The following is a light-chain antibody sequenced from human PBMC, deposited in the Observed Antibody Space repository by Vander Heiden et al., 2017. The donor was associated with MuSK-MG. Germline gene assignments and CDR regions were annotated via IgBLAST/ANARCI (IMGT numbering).Light chain of an antibody. V-gene: IGKV1-5*03. CDR3: HWDNSPWWT. CDR2: KAS. Sequence: DIQMTQSPSTLSASVGDRVTITCRASQSISSWLAWYQQKPGKAPKLLIYKASSFESGVPSTFSGSGSGTEFTLTISILQPDHFATYYCHWDNSPWWTFGQGTKVEIK. J-gene: IGKJ1*01. CDR1: QSISSW.